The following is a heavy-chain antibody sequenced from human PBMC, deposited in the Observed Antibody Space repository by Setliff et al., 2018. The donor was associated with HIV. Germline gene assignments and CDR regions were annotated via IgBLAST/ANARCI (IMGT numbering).Heavy chain of an antibody. Sequence: SETLSLTCTVSGGSISSGTYYWSWIRQPAGKGLEWIGRIYTSGSTNYNPSLKSRVTISVDTSKNQLSLKLSSVTAADAAVYYCARESYFYYFDDWGQGTLVTVSS. CDR2: IYTSGST. V-gene: IGHV4-61*02. CDR3: ARESYFYYFDD. D-gene: IGHD3-10*01. CDR1: GGSISSGTYY. J-gene: IGHJ4*02.